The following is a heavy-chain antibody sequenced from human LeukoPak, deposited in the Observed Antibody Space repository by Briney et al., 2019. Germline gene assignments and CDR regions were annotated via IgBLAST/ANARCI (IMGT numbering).Heavy chain of an antibody. CDR1: EFIVSHNY. D-gene: IGHD6-13*01. Sequence: PGGSLRLSCAASEFIVSHNYMTWVRQAPGKGLEWISVIYIDGTTYYADSVKGRFTISRDQANNTLYLQINTLRDEDTAVYYCARGPRYSFYWGQGTLVSVSS. J-gene: IGHJ4*02. CDR3: ARGPRYSFY. V-gene: IGHV3-53*01. CDR2: IYIDGTT.